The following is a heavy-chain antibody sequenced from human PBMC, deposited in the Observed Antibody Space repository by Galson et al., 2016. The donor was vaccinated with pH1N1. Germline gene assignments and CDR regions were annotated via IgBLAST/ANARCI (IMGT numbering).Heavy chain of an antibody. Sequence: SLRLSCAASGFTFSSYWMSWVRQAPGKGLEWVANIKQDGSVKWYVDSVKGRFTISRDNAKNSLYLQMNSPRGEDTAVYYCARKGLPDVWGQGTTVTVSS. CDR1: GFTFSSYW. CDR3: ARKGLPDV. CDR2: IKQDGSVK. V-gene: IGHV3-7*01. J-gene: IGHJ6*02.